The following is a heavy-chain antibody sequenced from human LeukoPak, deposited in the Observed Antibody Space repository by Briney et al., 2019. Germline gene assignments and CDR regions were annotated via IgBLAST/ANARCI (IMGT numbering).Heavy chain of an antibody. CDR3: AREGIVGDWLYP. Sequence: GGSLRLFCADPGFTFRSSWMHWVRQVPGTGLVWVSRIKSDGSRTNYADSVKGRFTISRDNAKNTLYLQMNSLRAEDTAVYYCAREGIVGDWLYPWGQGTLVTVSS. J-gene: IGHJ5*02. V-gene: IGHV3-74*01. D-gene: IGHD2-15*01. CDR1: GFTFRSSW. CDR2: IKSDGSRT.